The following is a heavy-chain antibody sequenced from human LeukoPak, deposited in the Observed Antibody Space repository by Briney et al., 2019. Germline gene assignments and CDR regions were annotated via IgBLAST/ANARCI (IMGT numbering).Heavy chain of an antibody. J-gene: IGHJ5*02. CDR3: ARGKITMVRGVIRVWFDP. CDR1: GGSFSGYY. V-gene: IGHV4-34*01. CDR2: ITHSGST. D-gene: IGHD3-10*01. Sequence: PSETLSLTCAVYGGSFSGYYWRWIRQPPGKGLEWIGEITHSGSTNYNPSLKSRVTISVDTSKNQFSLTLSSVTAADTAVYYCARGKITMVRGVIRVWFDPWGQGTLVTVSS.